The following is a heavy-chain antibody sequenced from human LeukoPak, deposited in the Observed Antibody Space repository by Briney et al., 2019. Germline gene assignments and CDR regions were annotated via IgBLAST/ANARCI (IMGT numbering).Heavy chain of an antibody. V-gene: IGHV4-34*01. D-gene: IGHD3-10*01. CDR2: IHHSGGT. CDR3: ARATASGSGSAYDH. Sequence: PSETLSLTCAVYGESFSGYYWTWIRQTPGKGLEWIGEIHHSGGTNSNPSLKNRVTMSIDMSKNQFSLKLKSVTAADTAVYYCARATASGSGSAYDHWAQGNLVPVSS. J-gene: IGHJ4*02. CDR1: GESFSGYY.